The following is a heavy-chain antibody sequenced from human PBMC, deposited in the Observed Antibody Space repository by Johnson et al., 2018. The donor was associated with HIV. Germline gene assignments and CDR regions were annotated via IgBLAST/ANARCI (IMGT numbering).Heavy chain of an antibody. J-gene: IGHJ3*01. D-gene: IGHD1-26*01. CDR2: ISWNSANK. Sequence: VQLVESGGGWVQPGRSLRVSCAASVFTFNEYVIHWVRQAPGKGLEWVSVISWNSANKGYADSVKGRFTISRDNAKNFVHLQMNSLKADDSDFYYCARDSVVGALTIWGNGAFDSWGQGTMVTVSS. V-gene: IGHV3-9*01. CDR1: VFTFNEYV. CDR3: ARDSVVGALTIWGNGAFDS.